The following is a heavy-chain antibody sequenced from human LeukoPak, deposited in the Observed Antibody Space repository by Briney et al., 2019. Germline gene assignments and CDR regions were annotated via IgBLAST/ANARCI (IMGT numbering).Heavy chain of an antibody. J-gene: IGHJ4*02. V-gene: IGHV3-9*01. D-gene: IGHD4-17*01. Sequence: GGSLRLSCTASGFTFDDCAMHWVRQAPGKGLEWVSGISWSGSSIGYADSVKGRFTISRDNAKNSLYLQMNSLRAEDTALYYCAKGGYGDYAHQFDYWGQGTLVTVSS. CDR1: GFTFDDCA. CDR2: ISWSGSSI. CDR3: AKGGYGDYAHQFDY.